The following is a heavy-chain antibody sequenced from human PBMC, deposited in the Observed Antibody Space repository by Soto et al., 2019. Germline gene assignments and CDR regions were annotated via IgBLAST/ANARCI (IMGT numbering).Heavy chain of an antibody. V-gene: IGHV4-34*01. CDR1: GGSFSGYY. J-gene: IGHJ4*02. Sequence: SETLSLTCAVYGGSFSGYYWSWIRQPPGKGLEWIGEINHSGSTNYNPSLKSRVTISVDTSKNQFSLKLSSVTAADTAVYYCARYDPSRSPDYWGQGTLVTVSS. CDR3: ARYDPSRSPDY. D-gene: IGHD6-13*01. CDR2: INHSGST.